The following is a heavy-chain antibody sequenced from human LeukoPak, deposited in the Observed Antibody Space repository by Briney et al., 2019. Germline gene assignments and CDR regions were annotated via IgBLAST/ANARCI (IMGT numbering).Heavy chain of an antibody. V-gene: IGHV3-23*01. CDR3: AKGSSSWYPEYYFDY. CDR2: SGTSGDT. CDR1: GFTFSSYA. J-gene: IGHJ4*02. D-gene: IGHD6-13*01. Sequence: GSLRLSCEASGFTFSSYAMNWVRQAPGKGLEWVSASGTSGDTYYGDSVKGRFTISRDNAKNTVYLQMSSLRVEDTALYYCAKGSSSWYPEYYFDYWGQGTLVTVSS.